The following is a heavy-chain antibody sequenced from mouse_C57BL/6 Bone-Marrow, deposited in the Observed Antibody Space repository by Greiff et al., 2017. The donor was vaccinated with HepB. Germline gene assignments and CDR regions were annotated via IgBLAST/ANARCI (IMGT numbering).Heavy chain of an antibody. CDR2: ISSGGSYT. CDR3: ARAGSIRDY. V-gene: IGHV5-6*02. D-gene: IGHD2-3*01. CDR1: GFTFSSYG. Sequence: EVKLVESGGDLVKPGGSLKLSCAASGFTFSSYGMSWVRQTPDKRLEWVATISSGGSYTYYPDSVKGRFTISRDNAKNTLYLQMSSLKSEDTAMYYCARAGSIRDYWGQGTTLTVSS. J-gene: IGHJ2*01.